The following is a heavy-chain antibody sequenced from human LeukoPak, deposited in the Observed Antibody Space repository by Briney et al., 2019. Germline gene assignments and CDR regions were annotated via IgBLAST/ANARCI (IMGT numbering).Heavy chain of an antibody. V-gene: IGHV1-18*01. J-gene: IGHJ4*02. CDR3: ARDRQCGY. CDR2: ISPYNGNR. CDR1: VYTLSSYG. Sequence: ASVKDSRKASVYTLSSYGNSWVRPAPGRGLEWMGWISPYNGNRNYAPKLQGRATLTTLTATSTAYMELTSLTSDDTAVYYCARDRQCGYWGQGTLVTVSS. D-gene: IGHD2-21*01.